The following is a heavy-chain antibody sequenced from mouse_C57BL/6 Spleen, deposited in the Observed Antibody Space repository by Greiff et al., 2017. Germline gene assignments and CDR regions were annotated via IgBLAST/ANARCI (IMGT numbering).Heavy chain of an antibody. D-gene: IGHD1-1*01. CDR3: AREDYGSFLRTFDY. Sequence: VQLQQPGAELVKPGASVKLSCKASGYTFTSYWMHWVKQRPGQGLEWIGMIHPNSGSTNYNEKFKSKATLTVDKSSSTAYMQLSSLTSEDSAVYYCAREDYGSFLRTFDYWGQGTTLTVSS. V-gene: IGHV1-64*01. J-gene: IGHJ2*01. CDR1: GYTFTSYW. CDR2: IHPNSGST.